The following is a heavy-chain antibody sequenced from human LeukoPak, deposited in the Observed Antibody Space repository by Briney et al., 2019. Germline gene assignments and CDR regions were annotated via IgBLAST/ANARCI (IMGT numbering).Heavy chain of an antibody. D-gene: IGHD6-19*01. V-gene: IGHV3-21*01. CDR3: AGDIYSSGWSYYYYYYMDV. CDR1: GFTFSSYS. Sequence: GGSLRLSCTASGFTFSSYSMNWVRQAPGKGLEWVSSISTSSSYIYYADSVKGRFTISRDNARNSLYLQMNSLRAEDTAVYYCAGDIYSSGWSYYYYYYMDVWGKGTTVTISS. J-gene: IGHJ6*03. CDR2: ISTSSSYI.